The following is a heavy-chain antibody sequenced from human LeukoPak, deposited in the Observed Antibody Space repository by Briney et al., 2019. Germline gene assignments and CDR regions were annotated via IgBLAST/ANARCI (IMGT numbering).Heavy chain of an antibody. V-gene: IGHV3-30-3*01. CDR2: ISYDGSNK. J-gene: IGHJ4*02. Sequence: PGRSLRLSCAASGFTFSSYAMHWVRQAPGKGLEWVAVISYDGSNKYYADSVKGRFTISRDNSKNTLYLQMNSLRAEDTAVYYCAKEPDHRKDCGGDCYSLYWGQGTLVTVSS. CDR1: GFTFSSYA. D-gene: IGHD2-21*01. CDR3: AKEPDHRKDCGGDCYSLY.